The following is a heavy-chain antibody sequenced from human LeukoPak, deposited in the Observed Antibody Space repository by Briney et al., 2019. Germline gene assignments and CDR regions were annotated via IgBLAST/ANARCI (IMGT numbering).Heavy chain of an antibody. CDR2: IYTSGST. CDR1: GGSISSYY. J-gene: IGHJ4*02. Sequence: PSETLSLTCAVYGGSISSYYWSWLRQPAGKGLEWIGRIYTSGSTNYNPSLTSRVTMSVDTSKNQFSLKLSSVTAADTAVYYCARGVDGSKRTREFDYWGQGTLVTVSS. V-gene: IGHV4-59*10. D-gene: IGHD1-26*01. CDR3: ARGVDGSKRTREFDY.